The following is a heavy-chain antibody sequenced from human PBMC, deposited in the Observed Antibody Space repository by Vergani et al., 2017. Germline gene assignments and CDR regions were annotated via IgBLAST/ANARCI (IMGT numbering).Heavy chain of an antibody. D-gene: IGHD5-18*01. V-gene: IGHV5-51*01. Sequence: EVQLVLSGAEVKKPGESLTISCKGSGYSFTSYWIGWVRQMPGKGLGWMGIIYPGDSDTRYSPSFQGQVTFSADKSISTACRQWSSLKASDTAMYYFAGCIAADPAVPTGFHCWGEGCLVTVSS. CDR1: GYSFTSYW. J-gene: IGHJ4*02. CDR3: AGCIAADPAVPTGFHC. CDR2: IYPGDSDT.